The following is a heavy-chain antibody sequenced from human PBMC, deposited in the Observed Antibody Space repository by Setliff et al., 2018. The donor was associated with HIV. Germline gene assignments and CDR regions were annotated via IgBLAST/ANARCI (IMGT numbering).Heavy chain of an antibody. V-gene: IGHV4-39*01. CDR3: ARGSFIGDYYYFDY. CDR2: IYYSGST. Sequence: SETLSLTCTVSGGSIRSSSSYWGWIRQPPGKGLEWIGIIYYSGSTYYKPSLKSRVTISVDTSKNQFSLKLSSVTAADTAVYYCARGSFIGDYYYFDYWGQGTPVTVSS. CDR1: GGSIRSSSSY. D-gene: IGHD3-10*01. J-gene: IGHJ4*02.